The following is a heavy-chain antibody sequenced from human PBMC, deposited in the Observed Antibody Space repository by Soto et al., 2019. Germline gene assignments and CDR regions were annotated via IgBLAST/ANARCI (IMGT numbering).Heavy chain of an antibody. CDR1: GYTFTRYN. Sequence: GASVKVSCKASGYTFTRYNINWVRLATGQGLEWMGWMNPNSGNTGYAQKFQGRVTMTRNTSISTAYMELSSLRSEDTAVYYCARGQEYLGAFDIWGQGTMVTVSS. CDR3: ARGQEYLGAFDI. CDR2: MNPNSGNT. J-gene: IGHJ3*02. V-gene: IGHV1-8*01.